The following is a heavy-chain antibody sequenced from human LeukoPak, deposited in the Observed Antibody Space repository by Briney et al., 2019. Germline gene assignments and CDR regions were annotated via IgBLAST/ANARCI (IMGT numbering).Heavy chain of an antibody. J-gene: IGHJ5*02. D-gene: IGHD6-13*01. V-gene: IGHV4-39*01. Sequence: SETLSLTCTVSGGSISSSSYYWGWIRQPPGKGLEWIGSIYYSGSTYYNPSLKSRVTISVDTSKNQFSLKLSSVTAADTAVYYCARQQLVRENWFDPWGQGTLVTVSS. CDR3: ARQQLVRENWFDP. CDR1: GGSISSSSYY. CDR2: IYYSGST.